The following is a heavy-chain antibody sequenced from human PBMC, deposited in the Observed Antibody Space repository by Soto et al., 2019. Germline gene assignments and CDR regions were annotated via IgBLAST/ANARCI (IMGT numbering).Heavy chain of an antibody. D-gene: IGHD3-22*01. J-gene: IGHJ4*02. Sequence: ETLSLTCTVSGGSISSYYWSWIRQPPGKGLEWIGYIYYSGSTNYNPSLKSRVTISVDTSKNQFSLKLSSVTAADTAVYYCARDQGGDYDSSGYYYSHFDYWGQGTLVTVSS. V-gene: IGHV4-59*01. CDR1: GGSISSYY. CDR3: ARDQGGDYDSSGYYYSHFDY. CDR2: IYYSGST.